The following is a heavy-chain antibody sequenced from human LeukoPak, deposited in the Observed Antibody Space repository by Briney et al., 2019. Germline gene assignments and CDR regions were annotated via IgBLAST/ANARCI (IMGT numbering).Heavy chain of an antibody. CDR2: MSPNSGNT. V-gene: IGHV1-8*01. CDR1: GYTFTSYD. Sequence: ASVTVSFTASGYTFTSYDINWVRQATGQGLEWMGWMSPNSGNTGYAQKFQGRVTMTRNTFINTAYMELSSLRSEDTAVYYCARGPPNWGFDYWGPGTLVTVSS. CDR3: ARGPPNWGFDY. J-gene: IGHJ4*02. D-gene: IGHD7-27*01.